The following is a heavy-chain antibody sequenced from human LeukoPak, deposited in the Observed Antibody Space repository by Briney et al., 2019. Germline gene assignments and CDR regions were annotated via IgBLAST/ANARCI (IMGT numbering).Heavy chain of an antibody. J-gene: IGHJ6*02. Sequence: SETLSLTCTVSGGSISSSSYYWGWIRQPPGKGLEWIGSIYYSGSTYYNPSLKSRVTISVDTSKNQFSLKLSSVTAADTAVYYCARTMIVTLYGMDVWGQGTTVTVSS. D-gene: IGHD3-22*01. CDR3: ARTMIVTLYGMDV. CDR2: IYYSGST. CDR1: GGSISSSSYY. V-gene: IGHV4-39*01.